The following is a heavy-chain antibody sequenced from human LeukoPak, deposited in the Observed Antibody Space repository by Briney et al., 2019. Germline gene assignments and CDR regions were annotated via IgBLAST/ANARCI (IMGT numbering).Heavy chain of an antibody. CDR2: INTNTGNP. Sequence: GASVKVSCKASGYTFTSYAMNWVRQAPGQGLEWMGWINTNTGNPTYAQGFTGRFVFSLDTSVSTAYLQISSLKAEDTAVYYCARDARGAAAADDAFDLWGQGTVVTVSS. CDR3: ARDARGAAAADDAFDL. V-gene: IGHV7-4-1*02. J-gene: IGHJ3*01. D-gene: IGHD6-13*01. CDR1: GYTFTSYA.